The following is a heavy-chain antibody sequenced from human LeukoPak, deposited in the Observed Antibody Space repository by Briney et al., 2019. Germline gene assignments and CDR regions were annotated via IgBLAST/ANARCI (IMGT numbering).Heavy chain of an antibody. CDR1: GLTFSNYW. Sequence: GGSLRLSCAASGLTFSNYWMHWVRQAPGKGLEWVANINQDGSEKNCLDSVKGRFTISRDNAQNSLYLQMNGLRVEDTAVYYCTRRLDEWGQGTLVTVSS. J-gene: IGHJ4*02. CDR3: TRRLDE. CDR2: INQDGSEK. V-gene: IGHV3-7*01. D-gene: IGHD3-16*01.